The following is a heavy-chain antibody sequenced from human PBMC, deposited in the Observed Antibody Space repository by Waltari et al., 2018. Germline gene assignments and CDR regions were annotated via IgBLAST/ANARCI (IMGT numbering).Heavy chain of an antibody. Sequence: EMQLVESGGGLVQPGGSLRLSCAASGFTFSSYWIHWVRQVPGQGLVCGARINGDVRSAGYADAVKGRFTIARDNAKNTLYLQMNSLRADDTAVYYCARDRGSGANWFDPWGQGTLVTVSS. J-gene: IGHJ5*02. D-gene: IGHD2-8*02. V-gene: IGHV3-74*01. CDR2: INGDVRSA. CDR3: ARDRGSGANWFDP. CDR1: GFTFSSYW.